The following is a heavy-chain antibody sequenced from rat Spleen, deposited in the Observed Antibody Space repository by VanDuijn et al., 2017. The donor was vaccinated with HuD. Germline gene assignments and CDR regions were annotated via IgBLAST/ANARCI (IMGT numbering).Heavy chain of an antibody. CDR1: GYSITSSYR. D-gene: IGHD1-10*01. Sequence: EVQLQESGPGLVKPSQSLSLTCSVTGYSITSSYRWNWIRKFPGNKLEWMGYINSAGSTNYNPSLKSRISITRNTSKNQFFLQVNSVTTEDTATYYCARRTGQVYNNYFDYWGQGVMVTVSS. CDR3: ARRTGQVYNNYFDY. V-gene: IGHV3-3*01. CDR2: INSAGST. J-gene: IGHJ2*01.